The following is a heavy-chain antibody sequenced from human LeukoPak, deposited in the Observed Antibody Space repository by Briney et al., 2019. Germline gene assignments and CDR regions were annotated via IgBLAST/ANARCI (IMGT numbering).Heavy chain of an antibody. CDR2: FDPEDGET. CDR1: GYTLTELS. CDR3: ATEIIVGASFDY. V-gene: IGHV1-24*01. D-gene: IGHD1-26*01. J-gene: IGHJ4*02. Sequence: ASVKVSCKVSGYTLTELSMHWERQAPGKGLEWMGGFDPEDGETIYAQKFQGRVTMTEDTSTDTAYMELSSLRSEDTAVYYCATEIIVGASFDYWGQGTLVTVSS.